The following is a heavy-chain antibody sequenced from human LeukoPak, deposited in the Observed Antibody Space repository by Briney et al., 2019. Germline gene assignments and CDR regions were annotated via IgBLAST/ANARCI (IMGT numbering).Heavy chain of an antibody. CDR2: ISYDGSNK. CDR1: GFTFSSYG. Sequence: GRSLRLSCAASGFTFSSYGMHWVRQAPGKGLEWVAVISYDGSNKYYADSVKGRFTISRDNSKNTLYLQMNSLRAEDTAVYYCVFEGRADAFDIWGQGTMVTVSS. V-gene: IGHV3-30*03. D-gene: IGHD3-10*01. J-gene: IGHJ3*02. CDR3: VFEGRADAFDI.